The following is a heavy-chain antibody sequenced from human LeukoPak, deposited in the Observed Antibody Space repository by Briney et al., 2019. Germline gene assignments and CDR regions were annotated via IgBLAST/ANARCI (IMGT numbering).Heavy chain of an antibody. V-gene: IGHV3-30*04. J-gene: IGHJ4*02. CDR3: ASPYYYDSSGYYYPDC. CDR1: GFTFSSYA. CDR2: ISYDGSNK. D-gene: IGHD3-22*01. Sequence: GGSLRLSCAASGFTFSSYAMHWVRQAPGKGLEWVAVISYDGSNKYYADSVKGRFTISRDNSKNTLDLQMNSLRAEDTAVYYCASPYYYDSSGYYYPDCWGQGTLVTVSS.